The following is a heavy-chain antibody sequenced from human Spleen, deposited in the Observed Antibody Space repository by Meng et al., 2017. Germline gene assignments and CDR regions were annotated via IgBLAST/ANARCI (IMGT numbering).Heavy chain of an antibody. CDR2: ISGSGGNT. V-gene: IGHV3-23*01. CDR1: GFTFSSYG. J-gene: IGHJ4*02. D-gene: IGHD3-10*01. CDR3: AKSDSGSGSYYISVY. Sequence: GGSLRLSCAASGFTFSSYGMSWVRQAPGKGLEWVSAISGSGGNTYYADSVKGRFTISGDNSKNTLYLQMNSLRAEDTAVYYCAKSDSGSGSYYISVYWGQGTLVTVSS.